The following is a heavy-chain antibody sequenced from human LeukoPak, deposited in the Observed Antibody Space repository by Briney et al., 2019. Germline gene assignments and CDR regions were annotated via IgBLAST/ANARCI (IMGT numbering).Heavy chain of an antibody. CDR1: GFTVSSNY. J-gene: IGHJ4*02. V-gene: IGHV3-53*01. Sequence: GGSLRLSCAASGFTVSSNYMSWVRQAPGKGLEWVSVIYSGGSTYYADSVKGRFTISRDNSKNTLYLQMNSLRAEDTAVYYCARDRYCSGGSCPLGYWGQGTRVTVSS. CDR3: ARDRYCSGGSCPLGY. D-gene: IGHD2-15*01. CDR2: IYSGGST.